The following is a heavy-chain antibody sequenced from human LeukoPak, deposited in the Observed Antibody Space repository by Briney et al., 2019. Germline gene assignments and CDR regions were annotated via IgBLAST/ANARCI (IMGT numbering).Heavy chain of an antibody. Sequence: PGGSLRLSCAASGFTFSSYAMHWVRQAPGKGLEWVSAISGSGGSTYYADSVKGRFTISRDNSKNTLYLQMNSLRAEDTAVYYCAKTSYSGSCSSVPYDYWGQGTLVTVSS. CDR2: ISGSGGST. V-gene: IGHV3-23*01. D-gene: IGHD1-26*01. CDR1: GFTFSSYA. J-gene: IGHJ4*02. CDR3: AKTSYSGSCSSVPYDY.